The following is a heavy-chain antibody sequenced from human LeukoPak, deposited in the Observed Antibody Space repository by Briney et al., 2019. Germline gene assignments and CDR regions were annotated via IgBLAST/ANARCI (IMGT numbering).Heavy chain of an antibody. CDR2: IIPIFGTA. J-gene: IGHJ4*02. V-gene: IGHV1-69*05. D-gene: IGHD6-6*01. CDR3: ASYSPNSSSSFGGYGY. CDR1: GGTFSSYD. Sequence: SVKVSCKASGGTFSSYDIRWVRQAPGQGLEWMGGIIPIFGTANYAQKFQGRVTITTDDSTSTAYMELSSLRSEDTAVYYCASYSPNSSSSFGGYGYWGQGTLVTVS.